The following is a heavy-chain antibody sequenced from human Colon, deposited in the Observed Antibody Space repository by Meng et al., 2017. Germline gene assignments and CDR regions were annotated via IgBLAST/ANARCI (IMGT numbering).Heavy chain of an antibody. V-gene: IGHV4-61*02. Sequence: LRLSFTVPGCSISIGSYYCSWIRQPAGKGLEWIGRIYTSGSTNYNPSLRSRVTISVDTTKNQFSLKLSSVTAADTAVYYCEIQTFVGRSCTSAGCYVASWVDNAFAIWGQGKKV. J-gene: IGHJ3*02. CDR1: GCSISIGSYY. CDR2: IYTSGST. CDR3: EIQTFVGRSCTSAGCYVASWVDNAFAI. D-gene: IGHD2-2*01.